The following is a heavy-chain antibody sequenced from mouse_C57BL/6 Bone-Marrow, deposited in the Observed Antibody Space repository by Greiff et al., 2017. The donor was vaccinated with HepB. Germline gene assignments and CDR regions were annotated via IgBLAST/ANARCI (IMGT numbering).Heavy chain of an antibody. CDR1: GFTFSSYG. J-gene: IGHJ3*01. V-gene: IGHV5-6*01. CDR2: ISSGGSYT. D-gene: IGHD2-12*01. CDR3: ARPYYSSFAY. Sequence: EVMLVESGGDLVKPGGSLKLSCAASGFTFSSYGMSWVRQTPDKRLEWVATISSGGSYTYYPDSVKGRFTISRDNAKNTLYLQMSSLKSEDTAMYYCARPYYSSFAYWGQGTLVTVSA.